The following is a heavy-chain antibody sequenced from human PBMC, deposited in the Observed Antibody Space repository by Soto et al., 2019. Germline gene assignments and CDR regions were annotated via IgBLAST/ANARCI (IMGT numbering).Heavy chain of an antibody. V-gene: IGHV5-51*01. CDR1: GYSFTSYW. J-gene: IGHJ6*02. CDR3: ARRNHYCGNSNYYYYYMDV. Sequence: PGESLKISCKGSGYSFTSYWIGCVRQMPGRGLEWMGIIYPGHSGTRYSPSFQGQVTISADKSISTAYLQWSSLKASDAAMYYCARRNHYCGNSNYYYYYMDVRRQGTTVTVSS. CDR2: IYPGHSGT. D-gene: IGHD2-21*02.